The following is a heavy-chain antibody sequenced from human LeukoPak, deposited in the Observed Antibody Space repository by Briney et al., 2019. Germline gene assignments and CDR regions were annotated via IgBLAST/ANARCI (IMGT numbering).Heavy chain of an antibody. D-gene: IGHD3-10*01. V-gene: IGHV4-59*01. CDR3: ARGRTWFGELSY. CDR2: ISNSGST. CDR1: GGSITSYY. Sequence: PSGTLSLTCTVSGGSITSYYWSWIRQPPGKGLEWIGYISNSGSTDYNPALKSRVTISVDTSKNQFSLKLSSVTGADTAVYYCARGRTWFGELSYWGQGTLVTVSS. J-gene: IGHJ4*02.